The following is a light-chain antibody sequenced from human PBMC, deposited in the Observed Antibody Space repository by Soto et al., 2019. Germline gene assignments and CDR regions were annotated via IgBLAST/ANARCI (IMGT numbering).Light chain of an antibody. V-gene: IGKV3-20*01. Sequence: EIVLTQSPGTLSLSPGERATLSCRASQSVSSSYLAWYQQKPGQAPRLLIYGASSRATGIPDRFSGSGSGTDFTLTISRLEPEDFAVYYCQLLLTFGGGTKVEIK. CDR1: QSVSSSY. J-gene: IGKJ4*01. CDR3: QLLLT. CDR2: GAS.